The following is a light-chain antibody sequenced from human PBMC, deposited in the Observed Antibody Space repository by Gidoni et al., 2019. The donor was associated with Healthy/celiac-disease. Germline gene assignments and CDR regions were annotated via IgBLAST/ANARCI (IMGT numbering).Light chain of an antibody. J-gene: IGKJ2*01. CDR3: QQYYSTPRYT. V-gene: IGKV4-1*01. Sequence: DIVMTQSPDSLAVSLGERATINCKSSQSVLYSSNNKNYLAWYQQKPGQPPKLLIYWAFTRESWVPDRFSCSGLGTDFTPTSSSLQAEDLAVYYCQQYYSTPRYTFXXXTKLEIK. CDR1: QSVLYSSNNKNY. CDR2: WAF.